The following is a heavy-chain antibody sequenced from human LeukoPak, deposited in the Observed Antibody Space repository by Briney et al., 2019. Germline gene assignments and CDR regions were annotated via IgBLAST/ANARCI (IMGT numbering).Heavy chain of an antibody. CDR3: ARGGGYNYGTFDY. CDR1: GYSFSTYW. V-gene: IGHV5-51*01. CDR2: IYPGDSDT. J-gene: IGHJ4*02. D-gene: IGHD5-18*01. Sequence: GESLKISCQGSGYSFSTYWIGWVRQMPGKGLEWMGIIYPGDSDTRYTPSFQGQVTISADKSISTAYLQWSSLKASDTAMYYCARGGGYNYGTFDYWGQGTLVTVSS.